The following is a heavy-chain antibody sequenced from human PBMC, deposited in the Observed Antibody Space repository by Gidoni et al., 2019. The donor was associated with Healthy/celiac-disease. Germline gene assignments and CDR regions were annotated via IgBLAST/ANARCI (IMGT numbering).Heavy chain of an antibody. J-gene: IGHJ4*02. CDR3: ARMDTAMVSPFDY. D-gene: IGHD5-18*01. Sequence: QVQLQQWGAGLLKPSETLSLTCAVYGGSFSGYYWSWIRQPPGKVLEWIGEINHSGSTNYNPSLKSRVTISVDTSKNQFSLKLSSVTAADTAVYYCARMDTAMVSPFDYWGQGTLVTVSS. CDR2: INHSGST. CDR1: GGSFSGYY. V-gene: IGHV4-34*01.